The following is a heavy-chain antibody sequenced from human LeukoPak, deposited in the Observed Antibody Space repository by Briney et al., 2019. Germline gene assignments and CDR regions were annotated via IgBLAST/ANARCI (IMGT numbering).Heavy chain of an antibody. CDR1: GFTFCSYK. V-gene: IGHV3-48*03. Sequence: GGSLRLSCAASGFTFCSYKMKWVPPAPGKGLGWVSYISSSGRAIYYTYSVKGRFTISRDNAKNSLYLQMNSLRAEDTAVYYCARGPFYDSSGYPYYYYGMDVWGQGTTVTVSS. CDR2: ISSSGRAI. D-gene: IGHD3-22*01. CDR3: ARGPFYDSSGYPYYYYGMDV. J-gene: IGHJ6*02.